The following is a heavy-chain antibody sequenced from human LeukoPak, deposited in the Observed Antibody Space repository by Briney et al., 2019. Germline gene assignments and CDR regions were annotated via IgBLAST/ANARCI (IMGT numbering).Heavy chain of an antibody. CDR1: GFTFSSYS. CDR3: ARDMGTEYYYDSSGYYPNYFDY. V-gene: IGHV3-21*01. J-gene: IGHJ4*02. CDR2: ISSSSSYI. Sequence: GGSLRLSCAASGFTFSSYSMNWVRQAPGKGLEWVSSISSSSSYIYYADSVKGRFTISRDNAQNSLYLQMNSLRAEDTAVYYCARDMGTEYYYDSSGYYPNYFDYWGQGTLVTVSS. D-gene: IGHD3-22*01.